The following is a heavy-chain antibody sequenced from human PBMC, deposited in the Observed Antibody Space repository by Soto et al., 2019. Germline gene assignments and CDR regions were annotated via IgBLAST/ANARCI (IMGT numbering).Heavy chain of an antibody. V-gene: IGHV3-21*01. Sequence: GGSLRLSCVASGFTFSTYGMDWVRQAPGKGLEWVSSISSSSSYIYYADSVKGRFTISRDNAKNSLYLQMISLRAEDTAVYYCARAEVLNSWGQGTLVTVSS. CDR1: GFTFSTYG. J-gene: IGHJ4*02. CDR3: ARAEVLNS. CDR2: ISSSSSYI.